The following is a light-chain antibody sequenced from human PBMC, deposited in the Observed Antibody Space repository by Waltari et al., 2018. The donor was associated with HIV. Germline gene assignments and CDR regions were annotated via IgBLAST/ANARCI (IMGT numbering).Light chain of an antibody. CDR2: WAS. Sequence: DIVLTQSPDSLTVSLGERATIHCKASQSILFSTTNSNYLAWYQQKPGHPPKLLISWASGRRSGVPDRFSGAGSGTDFTLTITSLQAEDVAVYYCQQYFSVPYTFGQGTKLEIK. V-gene: IGKV4-1*01. J-gene: IGKJ2*01. CDR1: QSILFSTTNSNY. CDR3: QQYFSVPYT.